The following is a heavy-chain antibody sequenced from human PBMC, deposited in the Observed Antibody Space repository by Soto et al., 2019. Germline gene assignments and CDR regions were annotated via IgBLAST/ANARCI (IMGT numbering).Heavy chain of an antibody. V-gene: IGHV1-69*06. J-gene: IGHJ4*02. CDR1: GGTLSSFINYP. CDR3: ARRDTSGFLRYFDN. Sequence: QMQLVQSGAEVKKPGSSVKVSCKASGGTLSSFINYPINWVRQAPGQGLEWMGGIVPNVGTVNYAQKFQGRGKITADKATGTAYMGVSSLRSEDTGLHYCARRDTSGFLRYFDNWGQGTLVTVSS. CDR2: IVPNVGTV. D-gene: IGHD3-3*01.